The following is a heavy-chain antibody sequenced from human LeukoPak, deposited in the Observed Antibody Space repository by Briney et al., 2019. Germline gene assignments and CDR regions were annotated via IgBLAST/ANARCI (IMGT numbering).Heavy chain of an antibody. CDR2: ISGSGGST. Sequence: GGSLRLSCAASGFTFSSYAMTWVRQAPGKGLEWVSGISGSGGSTHYADSVKGRFAISRDNSKNTLYLQMNSLRAEDTAVYYCAKDTYTHSGTYYLYYFDYWGQGTLVTVSS. J-gene: IGHJ4*02. V-gene: IGHV3-23*01. CDR1: GFTFSSYA. D-gene: IGHD1-26*01. CDR3: AKDTYTHSGTYYLYYFDY.